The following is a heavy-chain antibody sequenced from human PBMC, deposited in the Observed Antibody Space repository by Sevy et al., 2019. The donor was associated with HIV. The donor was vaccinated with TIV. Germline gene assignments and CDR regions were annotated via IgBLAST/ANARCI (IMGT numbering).Heavy chain of an antibody. CDR1: EFTFGDYA. V-gene: IGHV3-49*03. CDR3: TRVLGTISPYYYFGMDV. D-gene: IGHD3-3*01. CDR2: IRSKTYGGTT. Sequence: GGSLRLSCTASEFTFGDYAMSWLRQAPGKGLEWVGFIRSKTYGGTTEYAASVKGRFTISRDDSKNIAYLQMNSLKTEDTAVYYCTRVLGTISPYYYFGMDVWGQGTTVTVSS. J-gene: IGHJ6*02.